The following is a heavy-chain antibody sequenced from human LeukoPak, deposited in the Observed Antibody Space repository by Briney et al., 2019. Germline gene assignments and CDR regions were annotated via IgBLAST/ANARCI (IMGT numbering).Heavy chain of an antibody. J-gene: IGHJ4*02. V-gene: IGHV4-61*02. Sequence: SETLSLTCAVSGGSISSGGYYWSWIRQPAGKGLEWIGRIYTSGTTHYNPSLKSRVTMSVDTSKNQLSLKLSSVTAADTAVYYCARLSTVTTSFDYWGQGTLVTVSS. CDR3: ARLSTVTTSFDY. CDR2: IYTSGTT. CDR1: GGSISSGGYY. D-gene: IGHD4-17*01.